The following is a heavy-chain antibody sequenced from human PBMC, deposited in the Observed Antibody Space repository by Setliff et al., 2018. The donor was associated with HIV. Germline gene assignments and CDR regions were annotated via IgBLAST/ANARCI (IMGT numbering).Heavy chain of an antibody. Sequence: LRLSCAASGFTFTTYGMTWVRQAPGKGLEWVSTIAYDGNTYYAESVKGRFTISRDNSKSTLYLQMNSLRVEDTAVYYCARDPFLAQGFWSGYYSDYWGQGTLVTVSS. V-gene: IGHV3-23*01. CDR3: ARDPFLAQGFWSGYYSDY. J-gene: IGHJ4*02. CDR1: GFTFTTYG. D-gene: IGHD3-3*01. CDR2: IAYDGNT.